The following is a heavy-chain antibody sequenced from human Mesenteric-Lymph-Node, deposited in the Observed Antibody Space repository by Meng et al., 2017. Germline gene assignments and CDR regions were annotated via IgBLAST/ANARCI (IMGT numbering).Heavy chain of an antibody. CDR1: GFTFDDYG. D-gene: IGHD4/OR15-4a*01. CDR2: INWNGGST. J-gene: IGHJ6*02. V-gene: IGHV3-20*04. CDR3: ARRVLDSYYYYYGMDG. Sequence: GESLKISCAASGFTFDDYGMSWVRQAPGKGLEWVSGINWNGGSTGYADSVKGRFTISRDNAKNSLYLQMNSLRAEDTALYYCARRVLDSYYYYYGMDGWGQGTTVTVSS.